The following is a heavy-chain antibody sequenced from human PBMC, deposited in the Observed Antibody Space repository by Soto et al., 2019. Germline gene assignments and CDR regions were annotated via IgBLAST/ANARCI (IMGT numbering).Heavy chain of an antibody. V-gene: IGHV4-31*03. Sequence: SETLSLTCTVSGGSISSGGYYWSWIRQHPGKGLEWIGYIYYSGSTYYNPSLKSRVTISVDTSKNQFSLKLSSVTAADTAVYYCARVAGDYYDSSDAFDIWGQGTMVTVSS. D-gene: IGHD3-22*01. CDR2: IYYSGST. CDR3: ARVAGDYYDSSDAFDI. CDR1: GGSISSGGYY. J-gene: IGHJ3*02.